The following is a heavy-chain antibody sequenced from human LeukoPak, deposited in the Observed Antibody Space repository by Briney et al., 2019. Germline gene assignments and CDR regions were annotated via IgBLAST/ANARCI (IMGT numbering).Heavy chain of an antibody. CDR1: GGSISSSSYY. CDR2: IYYSGST. V-gene: IGHV4-39*07. Sequence: SETLSLTCTVSGGSISSSSYYWGWIRQPPGKGLEWIGSIYYSGSTYYNPSLKSRVTISVDTSKNQFSLKLSSVTAADTAVYYCAREGGIDYGDYVAPNWFDPWGQGTLVTASS. J-gene: IGHJ5*02. D-gene: IGHD4-17*01. CDR3: AREGGIDYGDYVAPNWFDP.